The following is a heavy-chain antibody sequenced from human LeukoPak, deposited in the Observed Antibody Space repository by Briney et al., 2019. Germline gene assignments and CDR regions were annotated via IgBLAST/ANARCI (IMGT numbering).Heavy chain of an antibody. V-gene: IGHV3-30*02. CDR1: GFTFSSCG. J-gene: IGHJ4*02. CDR2: IQYDGNNK. CDR3: AREKGLVGATPFDY. D-gene: IGHD1-26*01. Sequence: GGSLRLSCAASGFTFSSCGMHWVRQAPGKGLEWVTFIQYDGNNKYYADSVKGRFTISRDNSKNTLYLQMNSLRAEDTAVYYCAREKGLVGATPFDYWGQGTLVTVSS.